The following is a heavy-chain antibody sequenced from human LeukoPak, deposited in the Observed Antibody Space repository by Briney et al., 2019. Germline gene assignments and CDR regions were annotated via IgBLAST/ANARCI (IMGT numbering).Heavy chain of an antibody. J-gene: IGHJ4*02. CDR1: EFIVSINY. V-gene: IGHV3-53*01. CDR3: ARVREYSSSSWVDYYFDY. Sequence: PGGSLRLSCAASEFIVSINYMTWVRQAPGKGLEWVSLIYSRGDTKYADSVKGRLTISRDNAKNSLYLQMNSLRAEDTALYYCARVREYSSSSWVDYYFDYWGQGTLVTVSS. D-gene: IGHD6-6*01. CDR2: IYSRGDT.